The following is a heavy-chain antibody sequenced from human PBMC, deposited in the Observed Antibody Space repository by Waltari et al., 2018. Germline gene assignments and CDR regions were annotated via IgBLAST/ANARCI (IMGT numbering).Heavy chain of an antibody. V-gene: IGHV4-38-2*01. Sequence: QVQLQESGPGLVKPSETLSLTCAVSGYSISSGYFWGWIRQPPGKGLEWLGSIYHSGRTYYNPSRKSRVTISVDTAKNQFSLKLSSVTAADTAVYYCARNSGNYSFFYWGQGTLVTVSS. CDR3: ARNSGNYSFFY. CDR1: GYSISSGYF. D-gene: IGHD1-26*01. J-gene: IGHJ4*02. CDR2: IYHSGRT.